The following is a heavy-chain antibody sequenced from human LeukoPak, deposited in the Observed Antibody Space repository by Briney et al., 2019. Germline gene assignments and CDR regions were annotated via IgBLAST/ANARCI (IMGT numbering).Heavy chain of an antibody. CDR1: GVSVSSKD. Sequence: GGSLRLSCAVSGVSVSSKDMSWVRQAPGKGLEWVSIIYSGGSTDYADSVKGRFTISRDNSKNTLYLQMNSLRVEDTAVYYCARSSHYDILTGYSEEDAFDIWGQGTMVTVSS. D-gene: IGHD3-9*01. J-gene: IGHJ3*02. CDR3: ARSSHYDILTGYSEEDAFDI. V-gene: IGHV3-53*01. CDR2: IYSGGST.